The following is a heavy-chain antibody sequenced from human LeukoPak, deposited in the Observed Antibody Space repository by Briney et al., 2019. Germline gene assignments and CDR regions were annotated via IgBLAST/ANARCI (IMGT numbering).Heavy chain of an antibody. J-gene: IGHJ4*02. CDR1: GYTFTSYD. CDR2: MNPYSGNT. CDR3: PRGLRGWTKNDIDY. D-gene: IGHD1-1*01. Sequence: ASVNVSCKASGYTFTSYDINWVRQATGQGREWMGWMNPYSGNTGYAQKFQGRVTNTRNTSIRTAYMELTSLRSEDTAVYYCPRGLRGWTKNDIDYWGQGTLVTVSS. V-gene: IGHV1-8*01.